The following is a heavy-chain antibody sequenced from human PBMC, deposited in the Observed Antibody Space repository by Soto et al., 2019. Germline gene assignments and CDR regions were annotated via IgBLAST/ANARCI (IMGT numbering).Heavy chain of an antibody. V-gene: IGHV4-59*01. CDR3: ARDETGYYYYGVDV. Sequence: PSEPLCLTCRVSGGTISSYYWSRIRQQPGKGLEWIGYIYYSGSTNYNPSLKSRLTISVDTSKNQFSLKLSSVTAADTAVYYCARDETGYYYYGVDVWGRGTTVTVS. CDR1: GGTISSYY. CDR2: IYYSGST. J-gene: IGHJ6*02. D-gene: IGHD3-9*01.